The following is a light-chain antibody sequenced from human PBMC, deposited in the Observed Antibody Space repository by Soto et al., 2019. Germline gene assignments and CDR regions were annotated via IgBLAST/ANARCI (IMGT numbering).Light chain of an antibody. CDR1: SSAVGFYNL. J-gene: IGLJ1*01. Sequence: QSVLTQPASVSGSPGQSITISCTGTSSAVGFYNLVSWYQHRPGKAPKLLIHEVTKRPSGVPDRFSGSKSCNTASLTVSGLQAEDEADYYCSSYAGRTLYVFGTGTKVTGL. V-gene: IGLV2-14*02. CDR3: SSYAGRTLYV. CDR2: EVT.